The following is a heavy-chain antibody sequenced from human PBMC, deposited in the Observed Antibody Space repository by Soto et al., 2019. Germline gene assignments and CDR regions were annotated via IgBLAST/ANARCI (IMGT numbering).Heavy chain of an antibody. CDR1: GFTFSSYA. CDR2: ISSSSRTK. J-gene: IGHJ4*02. Sequence: PGGSLRLSCAASGFTFSSYAMNWVRQAPGKGLEWISYISSSSRTKYYADSVKGRFTISRDNAKNSLYLQMNSLRAEDTAVYYCTSPGPYYYDSSGYYKHWGQGTLVTVSS. CDR3: TSPGPYYYDSSGYYKH. V-gene: IGHV3-48*01. D-gene: IGHD3-22*01.